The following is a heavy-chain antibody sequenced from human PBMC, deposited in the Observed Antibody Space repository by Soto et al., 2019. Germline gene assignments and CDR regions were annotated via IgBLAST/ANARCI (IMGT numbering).Heavy chain of an antibody. CDR1: DGSVNSGPYY. Sequence: PSETLSLTCSVSDGSVNSGPYYWTWIRQPPGKGLEWIGYMYNSESTNYNPSLRSRLTISIDTSKNQLSLKLSSVTAADTAVYFCVRHYKRYFDVWGRGTLVTVS. J-gene: IGHJ2*01. D-gene: IGHD1-1*01. CDR2: MYNSEST. V-gene: IGHV4-61*01. CDR3: VRHYKRYFDV.